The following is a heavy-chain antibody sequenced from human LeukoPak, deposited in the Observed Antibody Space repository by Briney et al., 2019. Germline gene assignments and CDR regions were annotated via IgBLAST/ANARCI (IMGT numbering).Heavy chain of an antibody. J-gene: IGHJ4*02. CDR3: TTAAGGN. Sequence: GGSLRLSCAASGFTFSNAWMSWVRQAPGRGLECIGRIKSKTAGGTADYTAPVKGRFTISGDDSINTMYLQMTSLKTEDTAVYYCTTAAGGNWGQGTLVTVSS. V-gene: IGHV3-15*01. D-gene: IGHD6-25*01. CDR1: GFTFSNAW. CDR2: IKSKTAGGTA.